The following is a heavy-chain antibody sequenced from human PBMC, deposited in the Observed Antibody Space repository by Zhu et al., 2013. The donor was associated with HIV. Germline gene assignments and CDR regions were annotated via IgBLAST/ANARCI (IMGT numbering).Heavy chain of an antibody. Sequence: QVQLVQSGAEVKKPGASVRVSCKASGYSFRSYGITWVRQAPGEGLERMGWISAYKGTTNYAQRFQDRVTMTTDTSTDTVYMDLRSLRSDDTAVYYCARGRAAAGKGGGLFDYWGQGTLVTVSS. CDR2: ISAYKGTT. D-gene: IGHD6-13*01. V-gene: IGHV1-18*04. CDR3: ARGRAAAGKGGGLFDY. J-gene: IGHJ4*02. CDR1: GYSFRSYG.